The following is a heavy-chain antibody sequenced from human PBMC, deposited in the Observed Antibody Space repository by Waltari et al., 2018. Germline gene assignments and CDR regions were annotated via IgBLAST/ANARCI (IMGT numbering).Heavy chain of an antibody. CDR3: ASNSPYYDFWSGYYAI. CDR2: IYASGST. V-gene: IGHV4-61*02. J-gene: IGHJ6*02. CDR1: GGSISSGSYF. D-gene: IGHD3-3*01. Sequence: QVQLQESGPGLVTPSQTLSLTCTVSGGSISSGSYFWSWIRPPAGKGLEWIGRIYASGSTNYNPSLKSRVTISVDTSKNQLSLKLSSVTAADTAVYYCASNSPYYDFWSGYYAIWGQGTTVTVSS.